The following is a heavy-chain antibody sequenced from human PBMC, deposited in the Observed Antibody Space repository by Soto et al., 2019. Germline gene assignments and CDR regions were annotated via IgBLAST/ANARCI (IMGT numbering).Heavy chain of an antibody. CDR1: GYSFTSYW. CDR3: ARGPYYYDSSVQWGFDY. Sequence: GESLKISCKGSGYSFTSYWIGWVRQMPGKGLEWMGIIYPGDSDTRYSPSFQGQVTISADKSISTAYLQWSSLKASDTAMYYCARGPYYYDSSVQWGFDYWGQGTLVTVS. CDR2: IYPGDSDT. J-gene: IGHJ4*02. V-gene: IGHV5-51*01. D-gene: IGHD3-22*01.